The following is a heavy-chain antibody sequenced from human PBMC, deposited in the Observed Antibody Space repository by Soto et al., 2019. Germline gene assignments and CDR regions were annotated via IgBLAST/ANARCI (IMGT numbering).Heavy chain of an antibody. CDR2: IDHSGST. CDR3: AGVRGPYCGGECYPPTPNWFDP. V-gene: IGHV4-30-2*01. CDR1: GGSISSGGYS. D-gene: IGHD2-21*01. Sequence: QLQLQESGSGLVKPSQTLSLTCAVSGGSISSGGYSWSWIRQPPGKGLEWIGYIDHSGSTYYNPSLRSRVTISVDRYKNQFALKLSSVTAADSAVYYCAGVRGPYCGGECYPPTPNWFDPWGQGTLVTVSS. J-gene: IGHJ5*02.